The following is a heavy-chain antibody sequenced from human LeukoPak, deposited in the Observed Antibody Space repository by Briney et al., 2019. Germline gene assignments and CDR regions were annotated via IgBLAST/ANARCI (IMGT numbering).Heavy chain of an antibody. CDR3: ARSRGLYYYDSSGYYHGYYFDY. Sequence: ASETLSLTCAVYGGSFSGYYWSWIRQPPGKGLEWIGYIYYSGSTNYNPSLKSRVTISVDTSKNQFSLKLSSVTAADTAVYYCARSRGLYYYDSSGYYHGYYFDYWGQGTLVTVSS. D-gene: IGHD3-22*01. CDR1: GGSFSGYY. V-gene: IGHV4-59*01. J-gene: IGHJ4*02. CDR2: IYYSGST.